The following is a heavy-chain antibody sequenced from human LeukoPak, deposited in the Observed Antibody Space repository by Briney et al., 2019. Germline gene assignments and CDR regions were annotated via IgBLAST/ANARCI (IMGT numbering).Heavy chain of an antibody. Sequence: SETLSLTCTVSGGSISSYYWSWIRQPPGKGLEWIGYIYYSGSTNYNPSLKSRVTISVDTSKNQFSLKPSSVTAADTAVYYCARLVTEWPNPRLYYFDYWGQGTLVTVSS. D-gene: IGHD3-3*01. CDR1: GGSISSYY. CDR2: IYYSGST. V-gene: IGHV4-59*01. J-gene: IGHJ4*02. CDR3: ARLVTEWPNPRLYYFDY.